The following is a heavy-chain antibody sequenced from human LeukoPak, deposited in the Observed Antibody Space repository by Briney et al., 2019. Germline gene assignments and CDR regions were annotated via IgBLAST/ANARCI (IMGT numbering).Heavy chain of an antibody. Sequence: GGSLRLSCVASGFTFSTYVMGWVRQAPGKGLEWVSAISGSGGSTYYADSVKGRFTIYRDNSKNTLYLQMNRLGAEDTAIYYCVQDWAWGAFGYWGQGTLVTVSS. D-gene: IGHD7-27*01. V-gene: IGHV3-23*01. CDR3: VQDWAWGAFGY. CDR2: ISGSGGST. J-gene: IGHJ4*02. CDR1: GFTFSTYV.